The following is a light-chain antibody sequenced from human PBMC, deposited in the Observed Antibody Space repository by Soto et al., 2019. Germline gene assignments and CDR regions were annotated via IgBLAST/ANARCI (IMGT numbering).Light chain of an antibody. CDR1: SSNIGSNT. CDR2: SNN. Sequence: VLTQPPSASGTPGQRVTISCSGSSSNIGSNTVNWYQQLPGTAPKLLIYSNNQRPSGVPDRFSGSKSGTSASLAISGLQSEDEADYYCAAWDDSLNGSVFGTGTKVTVL. J-gene: IGLJ1*01. V-gene: IGLV1-44*01. CDR3: AAWDDSLNGSV.